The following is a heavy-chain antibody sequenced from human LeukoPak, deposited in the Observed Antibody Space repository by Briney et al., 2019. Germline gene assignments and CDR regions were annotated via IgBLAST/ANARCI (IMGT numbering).Heavy chain of an antibody. Sequence: ASVKVSCKASGYTFTTYYMYWVRQAPGQGLEWIGVINPSGDSTNYAQQFQGRVTMTRDASTSTVFMEVSSLRIEDTAVYYCASGKCDNVCYFDYWGQGTVVTVSS. CDR3: ASGKCDNVCYFDY. V-gene: IGHV1-46*01. J-gene: IGHJ4*02. CDR1: GYTFTTYY. CDR2: INPSGDST. D-gene: IGHD5/OR15-5a*01.